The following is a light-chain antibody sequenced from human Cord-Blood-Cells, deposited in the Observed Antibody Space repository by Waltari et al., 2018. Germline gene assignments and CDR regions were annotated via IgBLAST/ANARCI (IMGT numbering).Light chain of an antibody. CDR1: TSVSSTY. J-gene: IGKJ1*01. Sequence: EIVLTQSPGTLFLSPGERATLSCRASTSVSSTYLAWYQHKPGQASRLLIYGASSRATGIPDRFSGSGSGTDFTLTISRLEPEDVAVYYCQQYGSSPWTFGQGTKVEIK. CDR2: GAS. CDR3: QQYGSSPWT. V-gene: IGKV3-20*01.